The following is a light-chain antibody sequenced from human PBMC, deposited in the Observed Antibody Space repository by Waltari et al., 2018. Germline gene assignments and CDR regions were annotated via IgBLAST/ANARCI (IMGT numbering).Light chain of an antibody. CDR1: SSNIGAGYG. J-gene: IGLJ2*01. Sequence: QSVLTQPPSVSGAPGQRVTISCTGSSSNIGAGYGVHWYQQLPGTAPRLLIYGKNNRPSGVSDRFSGSKSGTSASLAITGLQAEDEADYYCQSYDSGQKVFGGGTKLTVL. V-gene: IGLV1-40*01. CDR3: QSYDSGQKV. CDR2: GKN.